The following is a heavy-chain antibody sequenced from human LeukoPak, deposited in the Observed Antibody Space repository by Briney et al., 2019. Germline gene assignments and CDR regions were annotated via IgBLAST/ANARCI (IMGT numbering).Heavy chain of an antibody. Sequence: GASVTVSCKASGGTFSSYSISWVRQAPGQGLEWIGWIIPIFGTANYAQKLQGRVTITTDESTSTAYMELSSLRSEDTAVYNCASGNYYDSSGYYVSWGQGTLVTVSS. D-gene: IGHD3-22*01. CDR1: GGTFSSYS. V-gene: IGHV1-69*05. CDR3: ASGNYYDSSGYYVS. CDR2: IIPIFGTA. J-gene: IGHJ5*02.